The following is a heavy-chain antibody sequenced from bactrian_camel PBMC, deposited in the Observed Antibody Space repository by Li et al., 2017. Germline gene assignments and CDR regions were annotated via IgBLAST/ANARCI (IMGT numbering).Heavy chain of an antibody. D-gene: IGHD7*01. CDR2: IDSDGTS. CDR3: AAARYCGENGGTLSFLRYLDI. CDR1: EYTYSDVC. V-gene: IGHV3S53*01. J-gene: IGHJ2*01. Sequence: QLVESGGGSVQAGGSLRLSCEASEYTYSDVCMGWFRQAPGKEREGVATIDSDGTSTYADSVRGRFTISKDGAQNVVTLQMDKLQNEDTAKYYCAAARYCGENGGTLSFLRYLDIWGHGTQVTVS.